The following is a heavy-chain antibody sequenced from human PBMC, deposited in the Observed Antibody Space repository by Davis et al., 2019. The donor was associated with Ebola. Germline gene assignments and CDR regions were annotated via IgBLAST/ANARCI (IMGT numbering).Heavy chain of an antibody. CDR3: ARDPAGTWYFDY. J-gene: IGHJ4*02. Sequence: PGGSLRLSCAASGFTFSSYSMDWVRQAPGKGLEWVSSISSSSSYIYYADSVKGRFTISRDNAKNSLYLQMNSLRAKDTAVYYCARDPAGTWYFDYWGQGTLVTVSS. CDR1: GFTFSSYS. CDR2: ISSSSSYI. V-gene: IGHV3-21*01.